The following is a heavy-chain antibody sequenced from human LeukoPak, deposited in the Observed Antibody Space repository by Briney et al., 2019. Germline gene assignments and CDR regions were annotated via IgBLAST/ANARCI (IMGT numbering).Heavy chain of an antibody. CDR2: NYWNDDK. D-gene: IGHD3-22*01. V-gene: IGHV2-5*01. J-gene: IGHJ4*02. CDR3: AHSLYDSSGYYYFDY. CDR1: GFSLSTSGVA. Sequence: SGPTPVNPTQTLTLTCTFSGFSLSTSGVAVGWIRQPPGKALEWLALNYWNDDKRYSPSLKSRLTITKDTSKYRVVLTMTNMDPVDTATYYCAHSLYDSSGYYYFDYWGQGTLVTVSS.